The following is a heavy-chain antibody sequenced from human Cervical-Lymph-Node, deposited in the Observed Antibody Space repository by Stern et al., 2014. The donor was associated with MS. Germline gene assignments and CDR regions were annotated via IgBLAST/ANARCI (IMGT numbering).Heavy chain of an antibody. Sequence: QLVQSGAELKKPGSSVKVSCKASGGTFSSLNVSWVRRAPGHGLQWLGGINPVFGTSNYGQKFQDRLNHFTDESTQTVYMTLSGLRSEDTAVYYCARDQAGIAAHWGQGTLVTVSS. CDR3: ARDQAGIAAH. CDR1: GGTFSSLN. CDR2: INPVFGTS. D-gene: IGHD6-13*01. V-gene: IGHV1-69*01. J-gene: IGHJ4*02.